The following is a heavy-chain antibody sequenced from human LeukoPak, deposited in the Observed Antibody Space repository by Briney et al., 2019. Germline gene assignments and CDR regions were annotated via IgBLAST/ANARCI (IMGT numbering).Heavy chain of an antibody. J-gene: IGHJ4*02. V-gene: IGHV4-34*01. Sequence: AETLSLTCAVYGGSFSGYYWSWIRQPPGKGLEWIGEINHSGSTNYNPSLKSRVPISVDTSKNQFTLKLSSVTAADTAVYYCARGDSSGYRYWGQGTLVTVSP. CDR3: ARGDSSGYRY. CDR1: GGSFSGYY. D-gene: IGHD3-22*01. CDR2: INHSGST.